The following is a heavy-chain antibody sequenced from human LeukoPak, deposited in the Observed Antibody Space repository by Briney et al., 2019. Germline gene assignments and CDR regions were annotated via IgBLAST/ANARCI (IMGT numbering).Heavy chain of an antibody. V-gene: IGHV3-53*01. D-gene: IGHD5-18*01. Sequence: GGSLRLSCAASGFTVSRDYMSWVRQAPGKGLELVSFIYSDGRTYYADSVKGRFTISRDNSKNTLYLQMNSLRAEDTAVYYCAKDSPRGYSYGLNWGQGTLVTVSS. CDR2: IYSDGRT. J-gene: IGHJ4*02. CDR1: GFTVSRDY. CDR3: AKDSPRGYSYGLN.